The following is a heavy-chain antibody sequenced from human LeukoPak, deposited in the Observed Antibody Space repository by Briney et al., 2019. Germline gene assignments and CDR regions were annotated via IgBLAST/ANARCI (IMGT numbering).Heavy chain of an antibody. V-gene: IGHV3-21*01. J-gene: IGHJ5*02. CDR2: ISSSSSYI. D-gene: IGHD6-19*01. Sequence: GGSLRLSCAASGFTFSSYSMNWVRQAPGKGLEWVSSISSSSSYIYYADSVKGRFTISRDNAKNSLYLQMNSLRAEDTAVYYCVRGYSSGAAGFDPWGQGTLVTVSS. CDR3: VRGYSSGAAGFDP. CDR1: GFTFSSYS.